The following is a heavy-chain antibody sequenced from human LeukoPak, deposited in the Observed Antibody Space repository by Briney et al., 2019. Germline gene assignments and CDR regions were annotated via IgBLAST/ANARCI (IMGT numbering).Heavy chain of an antibody. D-gene: IGHD2-21*02. CDR2: ISSSISTI. CDR1: GFTLSTYS. CDR3: ARSCGGDCYSGFDY. J-gene: IGHJ4*02. Sequence: GGSLTLSCAASGFTLSTYSMNWVRQAPGKGLEGVSYISSSISTIYYADSVKGRFTISRDNAKNSLYLQMNSLRAEDTAVYYCARSCGGDCYSGFDYWGQGTLVSVSS. V-gene: IGHV3-48*01.